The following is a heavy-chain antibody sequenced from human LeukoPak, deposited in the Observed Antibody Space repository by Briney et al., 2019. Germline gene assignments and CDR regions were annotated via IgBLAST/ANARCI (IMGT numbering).Heavy chain of an antibody. CDR1: GFTFSSYA. CDR2: IKPDGSKK. Sequence: GGSLRLSCAASGFTFSSYAMSWVRQAPGKGLEWVANIKPDGSKKYYVDSVKGRFTISRDNAKKSLYLQMNSLRAEDTAVYYCARDKAMGGNWGQGTLVTVSS. J-gene: IGHJ4*02. CDR3: ARDKAMGGN. V-gene: IGHV3-7*01. D-gene: IGHD2-15*01.